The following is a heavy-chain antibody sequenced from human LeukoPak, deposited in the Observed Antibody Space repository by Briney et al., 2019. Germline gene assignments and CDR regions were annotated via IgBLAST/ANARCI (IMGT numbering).Heavy chain of an antibody. CDR2: IYHSGST. Sequence: SETLSLTCTVSGYSISSGYYWGWIRQPPGKGLEWIGSIYHSGSTYYNPSLMSRVTISVDTSKNQFSLKLTSVTAADTAVYYCARQHNWNYVDYYYYMDVRGKGTTVTVSS. CDR1: GYSISSGYY. J-gene: IGHJ6*03. V-gene: IGHV4-38-2*02. CDR3: ARQHNWNYVDYYYYMDV. D-gene: IGHD1-7*01.